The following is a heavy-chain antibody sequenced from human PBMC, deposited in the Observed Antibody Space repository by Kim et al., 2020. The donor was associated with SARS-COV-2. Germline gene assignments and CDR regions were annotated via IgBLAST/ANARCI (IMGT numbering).Heavy chain of an antibody. Sequence: SETLSLTCSVSVGSISRSTYYWGWIRQTPGKGPEWIGSIHYAGSTYYNPSLRSRVTISVDTSANKFSLRLDSVTAADTAVYFCARLAARSIVEDVGEFFQTWGQGTLVIVSS. D-gene: IGHD3-10*01. V-gene: IGHV4-39*01. CDR3: ARLAARSIVEDVGEFFQT. J-gene: IGHJ1*01. CDR1: VGSISRSTYY. CDR2: IHYAGST.